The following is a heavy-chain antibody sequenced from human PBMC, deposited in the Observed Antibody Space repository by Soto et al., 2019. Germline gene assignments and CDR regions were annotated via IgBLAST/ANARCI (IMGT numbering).Heavy chain of an antibody. D-gene: IGHD3-16*01. V-gene: IGHV4-59*01. CDR1: GGSISSYY. CDR3: AREGAARGYYYYGMDV. CDR2: IYYSGST. J-gene: IGHJ6*02. Sequence: PSETLSLTCTVSGGSISSYYWSWIQQPPGKGLEWIGYIYYSGSTNYNPSLKSRVTISVDTSKNQFSLKLSSVTAADTAVYYCAREGAARGYYYYGMDVWGQGTTVTVSS.